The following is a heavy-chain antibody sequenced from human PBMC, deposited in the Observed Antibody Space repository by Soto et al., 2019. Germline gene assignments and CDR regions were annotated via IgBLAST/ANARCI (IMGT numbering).Heavy chain of an antibody. CDR2: IYSNGSA. V-gene: IGHV4-4*07. D-gene: IGHD2-21*01. J-gene: IGHJ5*02. Sequence: SETLSLTCTVSGGSIRGYYWSWLRQPAGKGLEWVGRIYSNGSATYNPSLRSRVTMSVDTSKKQVSLNLSSVTAADTAVYYCAKERVIEAFGWLDPWGQGTLVTVSS. CDR1: GGSIRGYY. CDR3: AKERVIEAFGWLDP.